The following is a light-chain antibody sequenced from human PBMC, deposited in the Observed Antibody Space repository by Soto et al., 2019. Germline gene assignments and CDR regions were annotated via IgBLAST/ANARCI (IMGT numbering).Light chain of an antibody. CDR3: QQYNSYRT. V-gene: IGKV1-5*01. J-gene: IGKJ1*01. CDR1: QSISRW. CDR2: DAS. Sequence: DIQMTPSPSTLPASLGERVTSTFRASQSISRWLAWYQQKPGKAPKLLIHDASTLESGVPSRFSGSGSGTEFILTISSLQPDDFATYYCQQYNSYRTFGQGTKVDI.